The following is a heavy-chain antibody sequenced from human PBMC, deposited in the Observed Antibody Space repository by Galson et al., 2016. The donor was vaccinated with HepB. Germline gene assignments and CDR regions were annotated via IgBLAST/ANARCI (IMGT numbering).Heavy chain of an antibody. Sequence: SVKVSCKASDNTFSKDYIHWVRQAPGQGLQWLGTIHPSGAYTTYAQRFDGRVTMTRDTATNTVYVELRALTSKDTAVYYCARANYNLLTGYYPGLDHWGQGTLVTVSS. J-gene: IGHJ4*02. D-gene: IGHD3-9*01. CDR3: ARANYNLLTGYYPGLDH. V-gene: IGHV1-46*01. CDR1: DNTFSKDY. CDR2: IHPSGAYT.